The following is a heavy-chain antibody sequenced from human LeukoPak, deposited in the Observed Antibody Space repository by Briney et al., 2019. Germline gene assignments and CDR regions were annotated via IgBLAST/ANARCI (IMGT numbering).Heavy chain of an antibody. V-gene: IGHV5-51*01. J-gene: IGHJ4*02. CDR1: GYSFTSYW. D-gene: IGHD6-19*01. CDR3: AIRDSSGWYYFDY. Sequence: GESLKISCKGSGYSFTSYWIGWVRQMPRKGLEWMGIIYPGDSDTRYSPSFQGQVTISADKSINTAYLQWSSLKASDTAMYYCAIRDSSGWYYFDYWGQGTLVTVSS. CDR2: IYPGDSDT.